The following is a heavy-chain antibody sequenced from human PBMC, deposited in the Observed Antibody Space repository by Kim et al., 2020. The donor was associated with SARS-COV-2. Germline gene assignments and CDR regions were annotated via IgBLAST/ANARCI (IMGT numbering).Heavy chain of an antibody. V-gene: IGHV3-21*01. CDR3: TRDGGYHATHDPYDI. J-gene: IGHJ3*02. D-gene: IGHD5-12*01. Sequence: GGSLRLSCAASGFTFNNYSMNWVRQAPGKGLEWVSSMSKDSIFIYYADSVKGRFTTSRDNAKNSLSLQMNSLRAEDTAVYYCTRDGGYHATHDPYDIWG. CDR2: MSKDSIFI. CDR1: GFTFNNYS.